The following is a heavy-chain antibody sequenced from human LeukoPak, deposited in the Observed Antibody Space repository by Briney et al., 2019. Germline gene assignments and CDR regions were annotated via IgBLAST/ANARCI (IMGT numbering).Heavy chain of an antibody. V-gene: IGHV3-48*03. CDR1: GFTFSSYE. Sequence: GGSLRLSCAASGFTFSSYEMNWVRQAPGKGLEWVSYISSSGSTIYYADSVKGRFTISRDNAKNSLYLQMNSLRAEDTAVYYCARVWYDNWFDPWGQGTLVTVSS. D-gene: IGHD6-13*01. J-gene: IGHJ5*02. CDR3: ARVWYDNWFDP. CDR2: ISSSGSTI.